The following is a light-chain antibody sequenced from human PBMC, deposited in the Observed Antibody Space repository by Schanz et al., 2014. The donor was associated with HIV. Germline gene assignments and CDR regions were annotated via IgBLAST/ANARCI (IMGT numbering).Light chain of an antibody. V-gene: IGKV1-5*03. Sequence: DIQMTQSPPTLSASLGDRVTITCRASQTITDSLAWYQQKPGKAPKLLIYKASNLESGVPSRFIGRGSGTDFTLTITRLQPDDFAIYYCQQYSDYPLTFGPGSTVDV. J-gene: IGKJ3*01. CDR2: KAS. CDR3: QQYSDYPLT. CDR1: QTITDS.